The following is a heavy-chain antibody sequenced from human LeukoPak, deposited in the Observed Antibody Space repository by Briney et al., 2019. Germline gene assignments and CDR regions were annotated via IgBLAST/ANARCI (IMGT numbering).Heavy chain of an antibody. CDR2: ISGSGGNT. CDR3: AKDMGGRSRAGDYYYMDV. V-gene: IGHV3-23*01. D-gene: IGHD3-16*01. J-gene: IGHJ6*03. CDR1: GFTFSNSA. Sequence: RGGSLRLSCAASGFTFSNSAMSWVRQAPRKGLERVSGISGSGGNTYYADSVKGRFTISRDNSKNSLYLQMNSLRAEDTALYYCAKDMGGRSRAGDYYYMDVWGKGTTVTVSS.